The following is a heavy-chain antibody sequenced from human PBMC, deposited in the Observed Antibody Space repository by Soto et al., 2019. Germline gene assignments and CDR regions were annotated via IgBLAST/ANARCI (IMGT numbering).Heavy chain of an antibody. CDR1: GFTVNGYA. Sequence: PGGSLRLSCVVSGFTVNGYAMTWVRQGPGKGLEWVSTISGSGGDTYYAASVNGRFTISRDYSKNSLYLQMNSLRAEDTAVYYCAKDRKTTVGGQDYYYSYYMDVWGKGTTVTVSS. J-gene: IGHJ6*03. CDR2: ISGSGGDT. CDR3: AKDRKTTVGGQDYYYSYYMDV. V-gene: IGHV3-23*01. D-gene: IGHD3-16*01.